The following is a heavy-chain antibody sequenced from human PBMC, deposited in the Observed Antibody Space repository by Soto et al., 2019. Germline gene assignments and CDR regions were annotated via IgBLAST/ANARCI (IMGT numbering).Heavy chain of an antibody. Sequence: EVQLLESGGGLVQPGGSLRLSCAASGFTFSSYAMSWVRQAPGKGLEWVSAISGSGGSTYYADSVKGRFTISRDNSKNTLYLQMNSLRAEDTAVYYCAKGPYASGSLGIAYYFDYWGQGTLVTVSS. J-gene: IGHJ4*02. CDR3: AKGPYASGSLGIAYYFDY. CDR2: ISGSGGST. CDR1: GFTFSSYA. D-gene: IGHD3-10*01. V-gene: IGHV3-23*01.